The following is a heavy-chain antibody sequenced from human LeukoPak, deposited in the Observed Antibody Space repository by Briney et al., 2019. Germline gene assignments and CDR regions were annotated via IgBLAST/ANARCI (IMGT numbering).Heavy chain of an antibody. Sequence: GALRLSCAASGFTFSSYGMHWVRQAPGKGLEWVAVICDDGNCKYYADSVKGRFTISRDNSKNTLYLQMNSLRAEDTAVYYCAKDEGRGELRKIGYDYWGQGTLVTVSS. D-gene: IGHD1-26*01. CDR2: ICDDGNCK. CDR1: GFTFSSYG. CDR3: AKDEGRGELRKIGYDY. J-gene: IGHJ4*02. V-gene: IGHV3-33*06.